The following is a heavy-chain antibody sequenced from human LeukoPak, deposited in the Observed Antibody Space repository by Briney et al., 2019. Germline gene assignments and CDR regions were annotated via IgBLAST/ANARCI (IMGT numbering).Heavy chain of an antibody. CDR2: INSDGSHT. J-gene: IGHJ4*02. V-gene: IGHV3-74*01. CDR3: ARDSDLMLITGPDY. CDR1: GFTFSSLW. D-gene: IGHD3-16*01. Sequence: PGGSLRLSCAASGFTFSSLWIHWVRQAPGKGLVWVPYINSDGSHTSYADSVKGRFTISRNNAKNTLYLQMNSLRAEDTAVYYCARDSDLMLITGPDYWGQGTLVTVSS.